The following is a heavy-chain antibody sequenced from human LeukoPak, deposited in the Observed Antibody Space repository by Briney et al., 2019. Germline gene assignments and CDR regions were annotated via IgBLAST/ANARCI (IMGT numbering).Heavy chain of an antibody. CDR1: GFTFSNYS. J-gene: IGHJ3*02. Sequence: EPGGSLRLSCAASGFTFSNYSMNWVRQAPGKGLEWVSSISSSSSYIYYADSVKGRFTISRDNAKNSLYLQMNSLRADDTAVYYCARERTLSGSYYDAFDIWGHGTVVTVSS. CDR3: ARERTLSGSYYDAFDI. D-gene: IGHD1-26*01. V-gene: IGHV3-21*01. CDR2: ISSSSSYI.